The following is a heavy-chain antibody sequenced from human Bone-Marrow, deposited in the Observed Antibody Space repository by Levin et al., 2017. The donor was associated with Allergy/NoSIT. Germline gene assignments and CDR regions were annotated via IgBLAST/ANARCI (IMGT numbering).Heavy chain of an antibody. V-gene: IGHV1-46*01. Sequence: GGSLRLSCKASGYTFTSYYIHWVRQAPGQGLEWMGIINPSSGSTNSAQKFQGRVTMTRDTSTSTVYLELSSLRSEDTAVYYCAAAIVVLPTAAAYYGMDVWGQGTTVTVSS. J-gene: IGHJ6*02. D-gene: IGHD2-2*01. CDR3: AAAIVVLPTAAAYYGMDV. CDR1: GYTFTSYY. CDR2: INPSSGST.